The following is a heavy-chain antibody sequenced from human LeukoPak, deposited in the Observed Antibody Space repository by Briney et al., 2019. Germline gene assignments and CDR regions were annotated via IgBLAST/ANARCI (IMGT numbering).Heavy chain of an antibody. D-gene: IGHD2-15*01. Sequence: SETLSLTCTVSGGSISSYYWSWIRQPPGKGLEWIGYIYYSGSTNYNPSLKSRVTISVDTSKNQFSLKLSSVTAADTAVYYCARGGVAATPVNWGQGTLVTVSP. J-gene: IGHJ4*02. CDR1: GGSISSYY. CDR3: ARGGVAATPVN. CDR2: IYYSGST. V-gene: IGHV4-59*01.